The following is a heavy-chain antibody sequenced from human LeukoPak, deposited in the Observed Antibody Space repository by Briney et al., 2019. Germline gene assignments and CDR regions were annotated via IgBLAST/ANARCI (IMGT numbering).Heavy chain of an antibody. CDR1: GGSIRNYF. D-gene: IGHD3-22*01. J-gene: IGHJ4*02. CDR2: IYTSGSI. CDR3: VRESKTYDGSGYYHGY. Sequence: SETLSLTCSVSGGSIRNYFWSWIRQPAGKGLEWIGRIYTSGSIDYKPSLRSRVTMSVDTSRNQFSLKLTSVTAADTAVCYCVRESKTYDGSGYYHGYWGQGTLVTVSS. V-gene: IGHV4-4*07.